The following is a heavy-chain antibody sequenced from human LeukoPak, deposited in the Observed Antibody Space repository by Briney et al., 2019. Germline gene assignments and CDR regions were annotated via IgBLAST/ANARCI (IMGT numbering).Heavy chain of an antibody. CDR1: VGSNSSYY. CDR2: IYTSGST. J-gene: IGHJ4*02. Sequence: PSETLSLTCTVSVGSNSSYYWSWIRQPAGKGLEWIGRIYTSGSTNYNPSLKSRVTMSVDTSKNQFSLKLSSVTAADTAVYYCARDGYYYGSGSYSPLDYWGQGTLVTVSS. D-gene: IGHD3-10*01. V-gene: IGHV4-4*07. CDR3: ARDGYYYGSGSYSPLDY.